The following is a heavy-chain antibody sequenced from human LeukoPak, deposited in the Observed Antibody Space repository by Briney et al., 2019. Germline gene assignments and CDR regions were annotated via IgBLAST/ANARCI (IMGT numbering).Heavy chain of an antibody. J-gene: IGHJ6*02. D-gene: IGHD6-13*01. CDR1: GFTVSSNY. Sequence: GGSLRLSCAASGFTVSSNYMSWVRQAPGKGLEWVSVIYSGGSTYYADSVKGRFTISRDNSKNTLYLQMNSLRAEDTVVYYCARDRGYYYYYGMDVWGQGTTVTVSS. CDR3: ARDRGYYYYYGMDV. V-gene: IGHV3-53*01. CDR2: IYSGGST.